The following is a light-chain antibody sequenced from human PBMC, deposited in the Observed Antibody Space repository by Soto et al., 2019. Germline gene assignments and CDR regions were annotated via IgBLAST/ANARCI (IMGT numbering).Light chain of an antibody. CDR3: QQSYSSLWT. CDR1: QSISSY. V-gene: IGKV1-39*01. Sequence: DIQMTQSPSSLSASVGDRVTITCRASQSISSYLNWYHQKPGKAPSLLIFAASSLQSGVPSRFSGSGSGTDFTLTISSLQPEDFATYYCQQSYSSLWTFGQGTKVEIK. J-gene: IGKJ1*01. CDR2: AAS.